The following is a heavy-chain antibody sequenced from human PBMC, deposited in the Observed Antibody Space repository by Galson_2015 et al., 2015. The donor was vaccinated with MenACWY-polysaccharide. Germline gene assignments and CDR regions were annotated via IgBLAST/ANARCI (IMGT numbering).Heavy chain of an antibody. CDR2: INSAASRA. V-gene: IGHV3-74*01. CDR1: GYTFSSYW. Sequence: SLRLSCAVSGYTFSSYWMHWVRQAPGKGLVWVSRINSAASRADYADSVMGRFTISRDNAKNTLYLQMNSLRGEDTALYYCAKSGGDYGTELIEYWGQGTLVTVSS. D-gene: IGHD4-17*01. J-gene: IGHJ4*02. CDR3: AKSGGDYGTELIEY.